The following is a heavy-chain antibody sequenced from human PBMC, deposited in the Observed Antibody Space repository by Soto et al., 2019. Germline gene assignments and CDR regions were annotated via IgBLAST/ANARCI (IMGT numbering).Heavy chain of an antibody. D-gene: IGHD6-19*01. V-gene: IGHV3-23*01. Sequence: GGSLRLSCAASGFTFSSYAMSWVRQAPGKGLEWVSAISGSGGSTYYADSVRGRFTISRDNSKNTLYLQMNSLRAEDTAVYYCAKPGQWLVNYFDYWGQGTLVTVSS. J-gene: IGHJ4*02. CDR2: ISGSGGST. CDR3: AKPGQWLVNYFDY. CDR1: GFTFSSYA.